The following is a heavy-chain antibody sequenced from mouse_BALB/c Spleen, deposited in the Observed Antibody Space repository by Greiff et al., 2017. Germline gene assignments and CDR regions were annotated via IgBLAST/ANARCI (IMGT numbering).Heavy chain of an antibody. V-gene: IGHV2-5-1*01. J-gene: IGHJ2*01. CDR2: IWRGGST. CDR1: GFSLTSYG. D-gene: IGHD2-4*01. Sequence: VQLQESGPSLVQPSQSLSITCTVSGFSLTSYGVHWVRQSPGKGLEWLGVIWRGGSTDYNAAFMSRLSITKDNSKSQVFFKMNSLQADDTAIYYCAKMGITSGEYYFDYWGQGTTLTVSS. CDR3: AKMGITSGEYYFDY.